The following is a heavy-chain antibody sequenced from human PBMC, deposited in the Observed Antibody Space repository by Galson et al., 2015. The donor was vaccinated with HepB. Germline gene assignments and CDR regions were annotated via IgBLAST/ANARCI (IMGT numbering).Heavy chain of an antibody. Sequence: SLRLSCAASGFTFSGSAMHWVRQASGKGLEWVGRIRSKANSYATAYAASVKGRFTISRDDSKNTAYLQMNSLKTEDTAVYYCTSTYYYDSSGYVDYWGQGTLVTVSS. V-gene: IGHV3-73*01. CDR3: TSTYYYDSSGYVDY. CDR2: IRSKANSYAT. J-gene: IGHJ4*02. D-gene: IGHD3-22*01. CDR1: GFTFSGSA.